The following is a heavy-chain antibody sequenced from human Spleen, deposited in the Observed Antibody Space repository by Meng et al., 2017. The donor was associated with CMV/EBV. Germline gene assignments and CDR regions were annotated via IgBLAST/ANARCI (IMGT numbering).Heavy chain of an antibody. V-gene: IGHV3-11*01. CDR3: AKDATYYDF. D-gene: IGHD3-3*01. J-gene: IGHJ4*02. Sequence: GGSLRLSCAASGFTFRDYYMSWVRQAPGKGLEWVSYISTSGSTIYYAYSVKGRFIISRDNSKNSLYLQMNSLRAEDTAVYYCAKDATYYDFWGQGTLVTVSS. CDR1: GFTFRDYY. CDR2: ISTSGSTI.